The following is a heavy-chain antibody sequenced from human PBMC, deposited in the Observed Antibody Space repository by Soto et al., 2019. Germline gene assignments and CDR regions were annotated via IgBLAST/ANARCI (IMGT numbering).Heavy chain of an antibody. CDR1: GFTFNSYD. Sequence: QVQLVESGGGVVHPGRSLTLSCEASGFTFNSYDMYWVRQAPGKGLEWVSYILYDGSKKYYADSVKGRFTISRDNPKNTLYLQMDNMRPEDTAVYYCVKDLAHMADHWGQGTLVIVSS. CDR3: VKDLAHMADH. V-gene: IGHV3-30*18. J-gene: IGHJ4*02. CDR2: ILYDGSKK.